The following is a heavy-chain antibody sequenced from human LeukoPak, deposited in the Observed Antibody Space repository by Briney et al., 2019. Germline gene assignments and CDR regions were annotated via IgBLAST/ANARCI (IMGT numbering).Heavy chain of an antibody. Sequence: GGSLRVSCAASGFTFSSYSMNWVRQAPGKGLEWVSYISTGSSNIYYADSVKGRFTISRDNAKNSLCLQMNSLRDEDTAVYYCARDHTSSWYYFDYWGQGTLVTVSS. CDR1: GFTFSSYS. D-gene: IGHD6-13*01. V-gene: IGHV3-48*02. CDR2: ISTGSSNI. CDR3: ARDHTSSWYYFDY. J-gene: IGHJ4*02.